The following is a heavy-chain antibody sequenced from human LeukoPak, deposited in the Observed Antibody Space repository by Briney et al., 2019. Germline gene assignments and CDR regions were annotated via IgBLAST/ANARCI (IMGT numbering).Heavy chain of an antibody. CDR2: INPNSGGT. CDR1: GYTFTSYG. Sequence: GASVKVSCKASGYTFTSYGISWVRQAPGQGLEWMGWINPNSGGTNYAQKFQGWVTMTRDTSISTAYMELSRLRSDDTAVYYCARVGRQQLSDAFDIWGQGTMVTVSS. J-gene: IGHJ3*02. V-gene: IGHV1-2*04. CDR3: ARVGRQQLSDAFDI. D-gene: IGHD6-13*01.